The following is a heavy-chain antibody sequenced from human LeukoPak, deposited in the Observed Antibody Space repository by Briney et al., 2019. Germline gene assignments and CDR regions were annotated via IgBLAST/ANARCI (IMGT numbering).Heavy chain of an antibody. Sequence: GGSLRLSCAASGFTFTNAWMTWVRQAPGKGLEWVSFISSSSSNIYYADSVKGRFTISRDNAKNSVYLQMNSLRAEDTAVYYCAREAYGGNGMLGYWGQGTRVTVSS. D-gene: IGHD4-23*01. CDR2: ISSSSSNI. J-gene: IGHJ4*02. CDR3: AREAYGGNGMLGY. CDR1: GFTFTNAW. V-gene: IGHV3-21*06.